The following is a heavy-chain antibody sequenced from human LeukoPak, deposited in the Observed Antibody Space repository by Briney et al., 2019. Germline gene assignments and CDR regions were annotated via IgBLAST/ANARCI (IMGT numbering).Heavy chain of an antibody. CDR2: ISYDGENQ. V-gene: IGHV3-30*18. D-gene: IGHD6-13*01. Sequence: GGSLRLSCAGSAFTFRSFAMPWVRQAPGKGLEWLALISYDGENQYYSESVKGRLTISRDNSKNTVYLQMTSLSAEDSAMYFCAKERAAAGIGGELDYWGQGALVIVTS. CDR1: AFTFRSFA. CDR3: AKERAAAGIGGELDY. J-gene: IGHJ4*02.